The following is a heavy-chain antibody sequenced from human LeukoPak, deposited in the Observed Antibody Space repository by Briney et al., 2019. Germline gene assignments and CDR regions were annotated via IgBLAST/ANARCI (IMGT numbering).Heavy chain of an antibody. CDR3: ARIRLQYSSSCYGFDY. CDR1: GGSITSGSHY. V-gene: IGHV4-61*02. CDR2: IYTDGST. D-gene: IGHD6-13*01. J-gene: IGHJ4*02. Sequence: PSETLSLTCTVSGGSITSGSHYWSWIRQPAGKGLEWIGRIYTDGSTNYNPSLKSRVTISVDTSKNQFSLKVSSVTAADTAVYYCARIRLQYSSSCYGFDYWGQGTLVTVSS.